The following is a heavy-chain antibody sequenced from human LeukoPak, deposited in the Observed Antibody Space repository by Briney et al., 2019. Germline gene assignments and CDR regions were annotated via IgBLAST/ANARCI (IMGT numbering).Heavy chain of an antibody. CDR3: ARDVTEGYYDSSGYYYEPPRGEYFQH. D-gene: IGHD3-22*01. CDR1: GFTFSSYS. J-gene: IGHJ1*01. V-gene: IGHV3-21*01. CDR2: ISSSSSYI. Sequence: PGGSLRLSCAASGFTFSSYSMNWVRQAPGKGLEWVSSISSSSSYIYYADSVKGRFTISRDNAKNSLYLQMNSLRAEDTAVYYCARDVTEGYYDSSGYYYEPPRGEYFQHWGQGTLVTVSS.